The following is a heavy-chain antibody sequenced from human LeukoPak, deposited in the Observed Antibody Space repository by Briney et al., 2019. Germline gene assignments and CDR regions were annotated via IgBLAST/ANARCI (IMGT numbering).Heavy chain of an antibody. CDR3: ARGAPRDYIWGSYRYDWFDP. CDR2: IYYSGSA. D-gene: IGHD3-16*02. Sequence: SETLSLTYTVSGGSISSYYWSWIRQPPGKGLEWIGYIYYSGSANYNPSLKSRVTISVDTSKNQFSLKLSSVTAADTAVYYCARGAPRDYIWGSYRYDWFDPWGQGTLVTVSS. J-gene: IGHJ5*02. CDR1: GGSISSYY. V-gene: IGHV4-59*01.